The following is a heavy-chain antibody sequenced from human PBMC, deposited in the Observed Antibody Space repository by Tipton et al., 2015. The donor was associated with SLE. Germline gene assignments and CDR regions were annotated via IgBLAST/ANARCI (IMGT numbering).Heavy chain of an antibody. CDR2: IYK. Sequence: TLSLTCTVSGGSISSSHYYWGWIRQPPGKGLEWIGTIYKNYNPALESRVTISVDASRNLFSLNLSSVTAADTAVYYCARGKRHYDVLTGYYSKPHYFDFWGQGTVVAVSP. CDR1: GGSISSSHYY. J-gene: IGHJ4*02. V-gene: IGHV4-39*07. CDR3: ARGKRHYDVLTGYYSKPHYFDF. D-gene: IGHD3-9*01.